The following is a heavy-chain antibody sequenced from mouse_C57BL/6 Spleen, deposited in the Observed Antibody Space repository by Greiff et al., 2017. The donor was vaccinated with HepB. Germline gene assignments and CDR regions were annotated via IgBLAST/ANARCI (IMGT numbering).Heavy chain of an antibody. J-gene: IGHJ2*01. D-gene: IGHD2-4*01. CDR3: ARDDYDEARYYFDY. CDR2: ISSGSSTI. CDR1: GFTFSDYA. Sequence: EVNVVESGGGLVKPGGSLKLSCAASGFTFSDYAMHWVRQAPEKGLEWVAYISSGSSTIYYAYTVKGRFTISSDNAKNTLFLQMTRLRSEDTAMYYCARDDYDEARYYFDYWGQGTTLTVSS. V-gene: IGHV5-17*01.